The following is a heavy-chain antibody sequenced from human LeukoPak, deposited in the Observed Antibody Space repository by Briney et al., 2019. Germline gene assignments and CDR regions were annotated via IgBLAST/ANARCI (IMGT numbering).Heavy chain of an antibody. Sequence: TGGSLTLSCAASGLTFSGSAMHWVRQASGKGLEWVGRIRTKDNNYATAYAASVKGRFTISRDDSKNTAYLQMNSLKTDDTAVYYCSSKDWSGSGPYSDYWGQGTLVTVSS. V-gene: IGHV3-73*01. CDR3: SSKDWSGSGPYSDY. D-gene: IGHD3-3*01. CDR2: IRTKDNNYAT. CDR1: GLTFSGSA. J-gene: IGHJ4*02.